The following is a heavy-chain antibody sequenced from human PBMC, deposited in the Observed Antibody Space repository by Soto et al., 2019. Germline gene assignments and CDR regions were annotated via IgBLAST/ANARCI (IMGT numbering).Heavy chain of an antibody. J-gene: IGHJ4*02. D-gene: IGHD6-13*01. V-gene: IGHV3-30*18. CDR3: AKDWGIAAAGTEY. CDR1: GFIFSSYG. CDR2: ISYDGTYK. Sequence: VQLVESGGGVVQPGRSLRLSCAASGFIFSSYGMHWVRQAPGKGLEWVALISYDGTYKYYADSVKGRFTISRDNSKNTLYLQMNSLRAEDTAVYYCAKDWGIAAAGTEYWGQGTLVTVSS.